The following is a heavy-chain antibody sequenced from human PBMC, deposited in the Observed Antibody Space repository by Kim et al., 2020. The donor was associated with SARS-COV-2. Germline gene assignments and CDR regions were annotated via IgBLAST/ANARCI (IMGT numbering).Heavy chain of an antibody. CDR2: ISSSSSYT. Sequence: GGSLRLSCAASGFTFSDYYMSWIRQAPGKGLEWVSYISSSSSYTNYADSVKGRFTISRDNAKNSLYLQMNSLRAEDTAVYYCAREGTYDSSGYFDYWGQGTLVTVSS. V-gene: IGHV3-11*05. J-gene: IGHJ4*02. CDR3: AREGTYDSSGYFDY. CDR1: GFTFSDYY. D-gene: IGHD3-22*01.